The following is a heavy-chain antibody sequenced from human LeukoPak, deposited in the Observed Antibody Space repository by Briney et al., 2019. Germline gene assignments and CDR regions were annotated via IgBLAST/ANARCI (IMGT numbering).Heavy chain of an antibody. CDR2: ISSSSSTI. CDR1: GFTFSSYS. CDR3: ASTLKGWLYYFDY. D-gene: IGHD6-19*01. J-gene: IGHJ4*02. V-gene: IGHV3-48*04. Sequence: GGSLRLSCAAFGFTFSSYSMNWVRQAPGKGLEWVSYISSSSSTIYYADSVKGRFTISRDNAKNSLYLQMNSLRAEDAAVYYCASTLKGWLYYFDYWGQGTLVTVSS.